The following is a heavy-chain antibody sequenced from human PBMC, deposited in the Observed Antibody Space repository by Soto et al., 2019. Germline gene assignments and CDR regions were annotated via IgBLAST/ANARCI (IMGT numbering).Heavy chain of an antibody. CDR3: ARKQAGFFYGIDY. CDR2: IDGSGYT. J-gene: IGHJ4*02. CDR1: GGSISTGGYY. V-gene: IGHV4-31*03. Sequence: SETLSLTCTVSGGSISTGGYYWSWIRQYPGKGLEWLGYIDGSGYTFYNPSLQSRLTLSMDTSKNQFSLKLSSATAADTAVYFCARKQAGFFYGIDYWGQGTLVTVS. D-gene: IGHD3-3*01.